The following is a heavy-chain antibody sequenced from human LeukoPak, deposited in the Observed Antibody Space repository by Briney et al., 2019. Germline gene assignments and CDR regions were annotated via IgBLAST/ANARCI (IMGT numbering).Heavy chain of an antibody. Sequence: VASVKVSFKASGYTFTGYYMHWVRQAPRQGLEWMGWINPNSGGTNYAQKFQGWVTMTRDTSISTAYMELSRLRSDDTAVYYCARDLDRDYVWGSYRPYAFDIWGQGTMVTVSS. V-gene: IGHV1-2*04. CDR3: ARDLDRDYVWGSYRPYAFDI. CDR2: INPNSGGT. J-gene: IGHJ3*02. D-gene: IGHD3-16*02. CDR1: GYTFTGYY.